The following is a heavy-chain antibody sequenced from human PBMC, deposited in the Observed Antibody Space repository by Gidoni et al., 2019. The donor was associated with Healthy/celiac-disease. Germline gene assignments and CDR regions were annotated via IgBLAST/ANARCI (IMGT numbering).Heavy chain of an antibody. D-gene: IGHD6-13*01. V-gene: IGHV1-46*01. CDR2: INPSGGST. CDR3: ALRLIAAYDY. J-gene: IGHJ4*02. Sequence: QVQLVQSGAEVKKPGASVKVSCKASGYTFTSYYMHWVRQAPGQGLEWMGRINPSGGSTSYAQKFQCRVTMTRDTSTSTVYMELSSLRSEDTAVYYCALRLIAAYDYWGQGTLVTVSS. CDR1: GYTFTSYY.